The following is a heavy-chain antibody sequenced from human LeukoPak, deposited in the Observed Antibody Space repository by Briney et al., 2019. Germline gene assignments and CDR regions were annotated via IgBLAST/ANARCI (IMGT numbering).Heavy chain of an antibody. Sequence: GGSLRLSCAASGFTVSSNYMSWVRQAPGTGLECVSVIYSDGSIYYADSVKGRFTISRDNSKSTLYLQMNSLRAEDTAVYYCARDLGGSTWYAGVRDCWGQGTLVTVSS. CDR1: GFTVSSNY. J-gene: IGHJ4*02. V-gene: IGHV3-66*01. CDR2: IYSDGSI. CDR3: ARDLGGSTWYAGVRDC. D-gene: IGHD6-13*01.